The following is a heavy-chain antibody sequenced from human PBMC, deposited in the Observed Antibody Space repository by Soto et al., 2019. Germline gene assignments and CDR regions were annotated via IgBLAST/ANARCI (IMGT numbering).Heavy chain of an antibody. J-gene: IGHJ1*01. Sequence: SQTLSLTCAISGDSFSNTRAAWNWIRQSPSRGLEWLGRTYYRSNWYFDYAVSVKSRMSINPDTSRNQFSMQLTSLTPEDTAVYYCVRASTRGVSERFQDWGQGTLVTVSS. V-gene: IGHV6-1*01. CDR2: TYYRSNWYF. CDR1: GDSFSNTRAA. D-gene: IGHD3-10*01. CDR3: VRASTRGVSERFQD.